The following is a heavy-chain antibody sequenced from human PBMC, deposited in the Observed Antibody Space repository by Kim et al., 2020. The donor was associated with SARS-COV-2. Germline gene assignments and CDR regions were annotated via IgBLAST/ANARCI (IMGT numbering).Heavy chain of an antibody. V-gene: IGHV3-30*18. CDR1: GFTFSSYV. D-gene: IGHD1-26*01. J-gene: IGHJ4*01. CDR3: AKGDGGLKWELLWLYYFEY. Sequence: GGSLRLSCAASGFTFSSYVMHWVRQAPGKVLEWVVVISYDGSNIYYADSVKGRFTISGDNSKNTLYLQMNSLSAEDTAVYNCAKGDGGLKWELLWLYYFEYWGHETQVNISS. CDR2: ISYDGSNI.